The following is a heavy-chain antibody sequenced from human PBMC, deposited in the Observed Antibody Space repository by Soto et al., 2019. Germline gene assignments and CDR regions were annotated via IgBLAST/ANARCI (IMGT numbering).Heavy chain of an antibody. V-gene: IGHV4-30-4*01. Sequence: QVQLQESGPGLVKPSQTLSLTCTVSGGSISSGDYYWSWIRQPPGKGLEWIGYIYYSGSTYYNPSLKSRVTISVDTSKIQFSLKLSSVTAADTAVYYCARALRFLGYYYGMDVWGQGTTVTVSS. D-gene: IGHD3-3*01. J-gene: IGHJ6*02. CDR2: IYYSGST. CDR3: ARALRFLGYYYGMDV. CDR1: GGSISSGDYY.